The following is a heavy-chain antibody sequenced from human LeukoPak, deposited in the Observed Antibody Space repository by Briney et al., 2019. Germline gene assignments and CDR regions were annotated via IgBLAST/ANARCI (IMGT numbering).Heavy chain of an antibody. CDR2: IYSDNT. J-gene: IGHJ4*02. Sequence: GGSLRLSCTVSGFTLSSSFMSWVRQAPRKGLGWVSFIYSDNTHYSHSVKGPFTISRDNSKNTLYLQMNSLRAEDTAVYYCARRAGAYSHPYDYWGQGTLVSVSS. V-gene: IGHV3-53*01. CDR3: ARRAGAYSHPYDY. CDR1: GFTLSSSF. D-gene: IGHD4/OR15-4a*01.